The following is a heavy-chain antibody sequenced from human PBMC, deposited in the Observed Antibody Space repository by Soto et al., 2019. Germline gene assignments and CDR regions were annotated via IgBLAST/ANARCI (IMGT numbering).Heavy chain of an antibody. CDR1: GGSISSGGYS. Sequence: PSETLSLTCAVSGGSISSGGYSWSWIRQPPGKGLEWIGYIYHSGSTYYNPSLKSRVTISVDRSKNQFSLKLRSVTAADTAVYYCARADSYGYITMTLGAFDIWGQGTMVSV. CDR3: ARADSYGYITMTLGAFDI. D-gene: IGHD3-22*01. CDR2: IYHSGST. V-gene: IGHV4-30-2*01. J-gene: IGHJ3*02.